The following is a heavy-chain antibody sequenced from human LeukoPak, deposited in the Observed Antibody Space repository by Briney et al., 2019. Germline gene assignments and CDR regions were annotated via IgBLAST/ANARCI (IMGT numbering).Heavy chain of an antibody. CDR1: GYTFTGYY. CDR3: ARDFGLWEVTGP. CDR2: INPNSGGT. Sequence: VASVKVSCKASGYTFTGYYMHWVRQAPGQGLEWMGWINPNSGGTNYAQKFQGRVTMTRDTSISTAYMELSRLRSDDTAVYYCARDFGLWEVTGPWGQGTLVTVSP. J-gene: IGHJ5*02. D-gene: IGHD2-21*02. V-gene: IGHV1-2*02.